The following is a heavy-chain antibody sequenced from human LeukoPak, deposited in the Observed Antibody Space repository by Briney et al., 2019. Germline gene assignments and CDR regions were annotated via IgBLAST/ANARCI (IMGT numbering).Heavy chain of an antibody. D-gene: IGHD3-22*01. CDR2: INSDGSST. V-gene: IGHV3-74*01. CDR1: GFTFNTYS. Sequence: PGGSLRLSCAASGFTFNTYSMNWVRQAPGKGLVWVSRINSDGSSTTYGDSVKGRFTISRDNAKNTLYMYIHSLRAEDTAVYYCAREYYDSSGSPYFDYWGQGTLVTVSS. J-gene: IGHJ4*02. CDR3: AREYYDSSGSPYFDY.